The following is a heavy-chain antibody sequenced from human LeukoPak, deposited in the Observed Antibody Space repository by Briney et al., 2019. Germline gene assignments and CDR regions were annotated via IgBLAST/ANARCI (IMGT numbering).Heavy chain of an antibody. CDR1: GYTFTGYY. J-gene: IGHJ4*01. V-gene: IGHV1-2*04. CDR2: INPNSGGT. CDR3: ARAYYDILTGSYYFDY. Sequence: ASVKVSCKASGYTFTGYYMHWVRQAPGQGLEWMGWINPNSGGTNYAQKFQGWVTMTRDTSISTAYMELSRLRSDDTAVYYCARAYYDILTGSYYFDYWGRGTLVTVSS. D-gene: IGHD3-9*01.